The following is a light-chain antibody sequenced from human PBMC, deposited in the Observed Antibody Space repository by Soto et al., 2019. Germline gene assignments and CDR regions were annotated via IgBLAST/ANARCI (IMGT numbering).Light chain of an antibody. Sequence: DIQLTQSPSFLSASVGDRLTITCRASQDIRSSLAWYQQKPGKAPNRLIYTVSTLQSGVPSRFSGSRSGTEFTLTISSLQPEDVATYYCQQFNSSPFTFGGGTKVEI. J-gene: IGKJ4*01. CDR1: QDIRSS. V-gene: IGKV1-9*01. CDR3: QQFNSSPFT. CDR2: TVS.